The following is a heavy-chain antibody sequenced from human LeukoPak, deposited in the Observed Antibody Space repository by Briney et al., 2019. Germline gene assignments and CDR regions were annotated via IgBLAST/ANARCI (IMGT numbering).Heavy chain of an antibody. CDR1: GFTFSSYA. J-gene: IGHJ4*02. CDR3: AKSFGPVIAAAGTGAD. D-gene: IGHD6-13*01. Sequence: PGRSLRLSCAASGFTFSSYAMNWVRQAPGKGLEWVSVISGSGVNTDYADSVKGRFTISRDNSKNTLFLQMNSLRADDTAVYYCAKSFGPVIAAAGTGADWGQGTLVTVSS. CDR2: ISGSGVNT. V-gene: IGHV3-23*01.